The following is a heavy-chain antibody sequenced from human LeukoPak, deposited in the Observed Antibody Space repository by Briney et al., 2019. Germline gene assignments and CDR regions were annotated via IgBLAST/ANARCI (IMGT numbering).Heavy chain of an antibody. CDR1: GFTFSSYA. CDR3: AKETYYYDSSGPPSTYGMDV. CDR2: ISGSGGST. J-gene: IGHJ6*02. Sequence: GGSLRLSCAASGFTFSSYAMSWVCQAPGKGLEWVSAISGSGGSTYYADSVKGRFTISRDNSKNTLYLQMNSLRAEDTAVYYCAKETYYYDSSGPPSTYGMDVWGQGTTVTVSS. V-gene: IGHV3-23*01. D-gene: IGHD3-22*01.